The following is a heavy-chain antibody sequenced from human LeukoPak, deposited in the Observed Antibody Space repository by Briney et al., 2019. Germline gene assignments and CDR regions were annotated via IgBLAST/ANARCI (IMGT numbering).Heavy chain of an antibody. CDR3: ARLMTVTSFFDY. J-gene: IGHJ4*02. CDR1: GYTFTSYG. Sequence: GASVKVSCKASGYTFTSYGVSWARQAPGQGLAWMGWISAYNGNTNYAQKLQGRVTMTTDTSTSTAYMELRSLRSDDTAVYYCARLMTVTSFFDYWGQGTLVTVSS. CDR2: ISAYNGNT. D-gene: IGHD4-11*01. V-gene: IGHV1-18*01.